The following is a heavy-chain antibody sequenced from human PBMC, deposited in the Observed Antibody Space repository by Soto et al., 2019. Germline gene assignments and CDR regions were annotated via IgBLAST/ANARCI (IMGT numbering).Heavy chain of an antibody. CDR2: INPSSGGT. J-gene: IGHJ4*02. D-gene: IGHD2-15*01. Sequence: QVQLVQSVAEVKKPGASVKVSCKASGYTFTGYYMHWVRQAPGQVLEWMGWINPSSGGTEYAQKFQDRITMARDTSISTAYMELSRLTSDDTAMYYCATLGYCSGASCYSRDGWGQGTLVTVS. CDR3: ATLGYCSGASCYSRDG. V-gene: IGHV1-2*02. CDR1: GYTFTGYY.